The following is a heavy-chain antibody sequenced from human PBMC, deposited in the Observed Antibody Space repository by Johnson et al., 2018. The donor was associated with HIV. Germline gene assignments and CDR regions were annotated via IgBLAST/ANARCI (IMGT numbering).Heavy chain of an antibody. CDR2: IRYDGSNK. CDR1: GITFSDYY. CDR3: GRWLQASDCRSTNCSIGDPFDI. D-gene: IGHD5-24*01. V-gene: IGHV3-30*02. Sequence: QVQLVESGGGVVQPGGSLRLSCAASGITFSDYYMSWIRQAPGKGLEWVAFIRYDGSNKYYADSVKGRFTISRDNSKNTLYLQMNSLRAEDTAVYYRGRWLQASDCRSTNCSIGDPFDIWDQGTMVTVSS. J-gene: IGHJ3*02.